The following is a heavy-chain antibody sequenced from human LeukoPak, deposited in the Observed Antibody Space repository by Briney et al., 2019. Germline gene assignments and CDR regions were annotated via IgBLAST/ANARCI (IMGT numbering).Heavy chain of an antibody. CDR3: ASVLRYFDWPTRFDP. D-gene: IGHD3-9*01. CDR2: AYNGNT. Sequence: AYNGNTAYAQNLQGRFTMTTETSTSTAYMELRSLRSDDTAVYYCASVLRYFDWPTRFDPWGQGTLVTVSS. J-gene: IGHJ5*02. V-gene: IGHV1-18*01.